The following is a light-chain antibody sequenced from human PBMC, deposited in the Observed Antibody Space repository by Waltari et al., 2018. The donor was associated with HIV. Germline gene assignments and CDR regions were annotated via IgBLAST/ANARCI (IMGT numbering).Light chain of an antibody. Sequence: QPVLTQPPSASGTPGQRVIIPCSCSSSTIGRHAVSWYQHLPGATPTLLIFGNNQRSSVVPDRFSVSKSATSASLAISGLRSVDEADYSCAAWDDSLYGPVFGGGTKLTVL. CDR2: GNN. J-gene: IGLJ2*01. CDR1: SSTIGRHA. V-gene: IGLV1-44*01. CDR3: AAWDDSLYGPV.